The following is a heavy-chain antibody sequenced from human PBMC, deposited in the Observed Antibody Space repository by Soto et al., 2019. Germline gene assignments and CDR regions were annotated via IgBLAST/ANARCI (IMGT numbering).Heavy chain of an antibody. Sequence: EVQLAESGGGLVQPGGSLRLSCAASGFTFSDHYMDWVLQAPGKGLEWVGRSRDKVHSHTTEYAASVKGRFTISRGDSDNSLYLQMNSLKTEDTAVYDCARGVVSTGYFDYWGQGTLVTVSS. D-gene: IGHD5-12*01. J-gene: IGHJ4*02. V-gene: IGHV3-72*01. CDR1: GFTFSDHY. CDR3: ARGVVSTGYFDY. CDR2: SRDKVHSHTT.